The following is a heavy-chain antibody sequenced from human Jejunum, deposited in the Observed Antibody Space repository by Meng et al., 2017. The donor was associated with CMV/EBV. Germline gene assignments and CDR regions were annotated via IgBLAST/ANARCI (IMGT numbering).Heavy chain of an antibody. J-gene: IGHJ4*02. V-gene: IGHV1-18*01. CDR1: CTRYG. D-gene: IGHD2-2*02. Sequence: CTRYGISWVRQAPGQGLEWMGWISAYNGNTNYAQKLQGRVTMTTDTSTSTAYMELRSLRSDDTAVYYCARDRSSFIVVVPAAIDYWGQGTLVTVSS. CDR3: ARDRSSFIVVVPAAIDY. CDR2: ISAYNGNT.